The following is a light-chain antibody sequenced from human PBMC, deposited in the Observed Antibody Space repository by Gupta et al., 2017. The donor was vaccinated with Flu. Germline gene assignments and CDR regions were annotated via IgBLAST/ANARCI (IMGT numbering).Light chain of an antibody. J-gene: IGLJ3*02. CDR1: GIGTKS. CDR2: DDD. V-gene: IGLV3-21*02. Sequence: SYVLTQPPTVSVAPRQTARITCGEDGIGTKSVHWYKQKPGQGPVLVVFDDDDRHSGPPDRFSGSKSGTTATLTMSRVEVGDEDDYYSQWWSGTGDHVWVFGGGTELTVL. CDR3: QWWSGTGDHVWV.